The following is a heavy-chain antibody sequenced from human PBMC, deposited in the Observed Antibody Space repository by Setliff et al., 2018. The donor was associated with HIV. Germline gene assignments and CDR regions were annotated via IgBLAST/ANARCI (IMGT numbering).Heavy chain of an antibody. Sequence: ASVKVSCKASGYTFNSYGISWVRQAPGQGLEWMGWNSPYNGNTKFGQKLQGRVTMTTDTSTSTGYMELRSLRSDDTAVYYCATWGGSPDGYFYYYMDVWGKGTTVTVSS. CDR2: NSPYNGNT. CDR3: ATWGGSPDGYFYYYMDV. CDR1: GYTFNSYG. D-gene: IGHD1-26*01. J-gene: IGHJ6*03. V-gene: IGHV1-18*01.